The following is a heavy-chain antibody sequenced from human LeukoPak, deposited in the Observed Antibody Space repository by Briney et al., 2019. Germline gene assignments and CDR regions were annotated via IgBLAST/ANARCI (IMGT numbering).Heavy chain of an antibody. Sequence: SETLSLTCAVYGGSFSGYYWSWIRQPPGKGLEWIGEINHSGSTNYNPSLKSRVTISVDTSKNQFSLKLSSVTAADTAVYYCARVRGVPKHYFDYWGQGTLATVSS. CDR2: INHSGST. CDR1: GGSFSGYY. V-gene: IGHV4-34*01. J-gene: IGHJ4*02. CDR3: ARVRGVPKHYFDY. D-gene: IGHD3-10*01.